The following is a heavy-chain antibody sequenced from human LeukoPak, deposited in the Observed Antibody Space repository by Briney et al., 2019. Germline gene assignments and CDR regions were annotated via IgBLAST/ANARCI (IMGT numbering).Heavy chain of an antibody. CDR1: GFTFSSYG. CDR3: ARCGGSCYDMDY. CDR2: IWYDGSNK. D-gene: IGHD2-15*01. J-gene: IGHJ4*02. V-gene: IGHV3-33*01. Sequence: PGGSLRLSCAASGFTFSSYGMHWVRQAPGKGLEWVAVIWYDGSNKYYADSVKGRFTISRDNSKNTLYLQMNSLRAEDTAVYYCARCGGSCYDMDYWGQGTLVTVSS.